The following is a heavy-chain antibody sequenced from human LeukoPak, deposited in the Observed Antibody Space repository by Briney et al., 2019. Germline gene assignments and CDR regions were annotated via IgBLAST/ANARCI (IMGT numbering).Heavy chain of an antibody. J-gene: IGHJ4*02. V-gene: IGHV3-21*04. CDR3: AKDDDSSVYYDPDY. Sequence: GGSLRLSCAASGFTFSRYSMNWVRQAPGRGLEWVSSISISSNYIYYTDSLKGRFTISRDKSKNTPYLQMNSLRAEDRAVYYCAKDDDSSVYYDPDYWGQGSLVTVSS. D-gene: IGHD3-22*01. CDR1: GFTFSRYS. CDR2: ISISSNYI.